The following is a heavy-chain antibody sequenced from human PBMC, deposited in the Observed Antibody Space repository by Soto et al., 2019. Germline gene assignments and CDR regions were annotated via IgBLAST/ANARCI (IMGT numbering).Heavy chain of an antibody. J-gene: IGHJ4*02. D-gene: IGHD2-2*01. V-gene: IGHV4-34*01. CDR3: AGYCSSTSCPMGPDY. CDR1: GGSFSGYY. Sequence: SETLSLTCAVYGGSFSGYYWSWIRQPPGKGLEWIGEINHSGSTNYNPSLKSRVTISVDTSKNQFSLKLSSVTAADTAVYYCAGYCSSTSCPMGPDYWGQGTLVTVSS. CDR2: INHSGST.